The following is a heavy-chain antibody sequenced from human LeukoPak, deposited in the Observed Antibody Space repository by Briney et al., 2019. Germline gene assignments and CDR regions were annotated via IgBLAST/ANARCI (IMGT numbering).Heavy chain of an antibody. V-gene: IGHV1-8*01. Sequence: ASVKVSCKASGYTFTSYDFNWVRQATGQRPEWMGWMSPNSGDTGYAQKFQDRVTMTRNTSISTAYMELSSLRSDDTAVYYCARRPPHCGYDYWYPGTLVTVSS. CDR1: GYTFTSYD. J-gene: IGHJ4*02. D-gene: IGHD2-15*01. CDR2: MSPNSGDT. CDR3: ARRPPHCGYDY.